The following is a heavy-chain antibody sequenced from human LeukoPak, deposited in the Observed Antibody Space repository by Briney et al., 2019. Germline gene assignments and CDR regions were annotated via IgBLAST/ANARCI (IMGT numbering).Heavy chain of an antibody. V-gene: IGHV1-3*01. Sequence: ASVKVSCKVSGYTFTSYAMHWVRQAPGQRLEWMGWINAGNGNTKYSQKFQGRVTITRDTSASTAYMELSSLRSEDTAVYYCAKTTGGKITIFGVVPPGYYGMDVWGQGTTVTVSS. CDR2: INAGNGNT. CDR1: GYTFTSYA. D-gene: IGHD3-3*01. J-gene: IGHJ6*02. CDR3: AKTTGGKITIFGVVPPGYYGMDV.